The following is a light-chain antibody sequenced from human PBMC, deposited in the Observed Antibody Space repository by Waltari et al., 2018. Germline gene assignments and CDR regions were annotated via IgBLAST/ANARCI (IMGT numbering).Light chain of an antibody. CDR1: QSIVVW. V-gene: IGKV1-5*03. J-gene: IGKJ1*01. Sequence: DIQVTQSPSTLSASVGDRVTITCRASQSIVVWLAWYQQKPGKAPRLLIYKASYLESGVPSRFSGSGSGTEFTLTISSLQADDFATYYCLQYNSYPWTFGQGTKVDFK. CDR2: KAS. CDR3: LQYNSYPWT.